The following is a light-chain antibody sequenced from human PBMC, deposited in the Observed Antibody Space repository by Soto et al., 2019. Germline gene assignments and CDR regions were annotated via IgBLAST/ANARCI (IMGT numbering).Light chain of an antibody. CDR1: QSVSSSY. CDR2: GAS. Sequence: EIVLTQSPGTLSLSPGERATLSCRASQSVSSSYLAWYQQKPGQAPRLLIYGASRRATGIPDRFSGSGSGTDLAITISRLEPEDFEVYYCQQYGSSPWTFGQGTKVDIK. J-gene: IGKJ1*01. CDR3: QQYGSSPWT. V-gene: IGKV3-20*01.